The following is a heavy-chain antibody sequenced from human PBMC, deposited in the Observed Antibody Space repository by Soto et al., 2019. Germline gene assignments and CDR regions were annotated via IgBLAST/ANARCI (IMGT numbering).Heavy chain of an antibody. CDR2: INTDGLS. Sequence: SETLSLTCSVSGVSITSYYWSWIRQSAGGGLEWMGRINTDGLSTYSPSFKSRLTMSLDTSKNQVSLRLISVTAADTAVYFCARVPVAVAAAEDYYGLDVWGQGTTVTVSS. J-gene: IGHJ6*02. CDR1: GVSITSYY. V-gene: IGHV4-4*07. CDR3: ARVPVAVAAAEDYYGLDV. D-gene: IGHD2-15*01.